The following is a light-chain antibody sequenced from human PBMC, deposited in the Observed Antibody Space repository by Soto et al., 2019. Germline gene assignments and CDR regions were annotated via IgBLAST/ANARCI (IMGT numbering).Light chain of an antibody. J-gene: IGLJ2*01. CDR3: QVWDSSSDHPV. Sequence: SSELTQPPSVTVAPGKTASINCGGNNIGSKSVHWYQQKPGQAPALVIYYDSDRPSGIPERFSGSNSGNTATLTISRVEAGDEADYYCQVWDSSSDHPVFGGGTKVTVL. CDR1: NIGSKS. V-gene: IGLV3-21*04. CDR2: YDS.